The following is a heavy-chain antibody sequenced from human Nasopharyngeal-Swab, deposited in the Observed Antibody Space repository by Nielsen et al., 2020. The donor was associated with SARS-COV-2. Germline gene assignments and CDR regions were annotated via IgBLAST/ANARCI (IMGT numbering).Heavy chain of an antibody. Sequence: SVKVSCKASGGTFSSYAISWVRQAPGQGLEWMGRIIPILGIANYAQKFQGRVTMTRNTSISTAYMELSSLRSEDTAVYYCARGNFDWLLFRWFDPWGQGTLVTVSS. CDR1: GGTFSSYA. V-gene: IGHV1-69*04. J-gene: IGHJ5*02. CDR3: ARGNFDWLLFRWFDP. CDR2: IIPILGIA. D-gene: IGHD3-9*01.